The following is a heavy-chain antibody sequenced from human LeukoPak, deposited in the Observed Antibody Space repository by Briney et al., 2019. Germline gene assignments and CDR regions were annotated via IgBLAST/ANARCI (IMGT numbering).Heavy chain of an antibody. CDR1: GFIFTDYY. CDR2: ITNIDSAK. V-gene: IGHV3-11*04. CDR3: ARRTGSQAFDY. J-gene: IGHJ4*02. D-gene: IGHD2-8*02. Sequence: GGSLRLSCTASGFIFTDYYMTWIRQAPGMGLEWVSYITNIDSAKKYADSVKGRFTISRDNAKKSLFLQMNSLRADDTAVYYCARRTGSQAFDYWGQGTLVTVSS.